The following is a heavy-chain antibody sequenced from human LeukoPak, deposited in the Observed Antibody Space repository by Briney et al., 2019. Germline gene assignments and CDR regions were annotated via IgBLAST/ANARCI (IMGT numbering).Heavy chain of an antibody. J-gene: IGHJ5*02. CDR1: GGSISSSSYY. V-gene: IGHV4-39*01. D-gene: IGHD5-12*01. CDR2: IYYSGST. Sequence: SETLSLTCTVSGGSISSSSYYWGWIRQPPGKGLEWIGSIYYSGSTYYNPSLKSRVTISVDTSKNQFSLNLSAVTAADTAVYYCARKYSGYDYHWGQGTLVTVSS. CDR3: ARKYSGYDYH.